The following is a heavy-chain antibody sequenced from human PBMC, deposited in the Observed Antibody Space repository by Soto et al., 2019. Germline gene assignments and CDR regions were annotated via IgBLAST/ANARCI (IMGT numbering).Heavy chain of an antibody. J-gene: IGHJ3*02. D-gene: IGHD5-12*01. CDR2: ISYDGSNK. CDR1: GFTFSSYA. CDR3: ARVLYDYDAFDI. Sequence: GGSLRLSCAASGFTFSSYAMHWVRQAPGKGLEWVAVISYDGSNKYYAGSVKGRFTISRDNSKNTLYLQMNSLRAEDTAVYYCARVLYDYDAFDIWGQGTMVTVSS. V-gene: IGHV3-30-3*01.